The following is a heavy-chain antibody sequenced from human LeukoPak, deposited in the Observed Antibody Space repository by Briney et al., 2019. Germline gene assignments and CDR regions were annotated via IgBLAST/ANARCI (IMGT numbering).Heavy chain of an antibody. J-gene: IGHJ4*02. CDR3: AKDFYGSGSNLDY. D-gene: IGHD3-10*01. V-gene: IGHV3-30*02. Sequence: PGGSLRLSCAASGFSFSSNGMHWVRQAPGKGLEWVAFIRADGINKYYVDSVKGRFTISRDNSKNTLYLQMNSLRAEDTAVYYCAKDFYGSGSNLDYWGQGTLVTVSS. CDR1: GFSFSSNG. CDR2: IRADGINK.